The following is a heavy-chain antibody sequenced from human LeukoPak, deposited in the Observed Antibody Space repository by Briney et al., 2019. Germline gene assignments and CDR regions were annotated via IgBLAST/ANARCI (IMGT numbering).Heavy chain of an antibody. V-gene: IGHV3-23*01. CDR3: ARVYDSSALDY. CDR1: GFTFSSYA. J-gene: IGHJ4*02. CDR2: ISGSGGST. D-gene: IGHD3-22*01. Sequence: GGFLRLSCAASGFTFSSYAMSWVRQAPGKGLEWVSAISGSGGSTYYADSVKGRFTISRDNAKNSLYLQMNSLRAEDTAVYYCARVYDSSALDYWGQGTLVTVSS.